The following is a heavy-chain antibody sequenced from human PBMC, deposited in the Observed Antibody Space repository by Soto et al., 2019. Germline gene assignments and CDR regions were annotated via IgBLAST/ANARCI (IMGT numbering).Heavy chain of an antibody. V-gene: IGHV3-48*02. CDR3: VREGFTGWYNPFAS. CDR1: GFTFSSYN. D-gene: IGHD6-19*01. Sequence: GGSMRLSCAASGFTFSSYNMHWVRQAPGKGLEWVSFISSSSSTIYYADSVKGRFTISRDNSLYLQMNSLRDEDTALYFCVREGFTGWYNPFASWGQGTLVLVSS. J-gene: IGHJ4*02. CDR2: ISSSSSTI.